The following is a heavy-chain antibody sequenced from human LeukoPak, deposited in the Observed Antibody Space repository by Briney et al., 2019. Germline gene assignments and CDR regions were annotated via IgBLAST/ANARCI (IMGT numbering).Heavy chain of an antibody. V-gene: IGHV4-61*02. J-gene: IGHJ4*02. CDR1: GGSISSGSYY. D-gene: IGHD3-3*01. CDR2: IYTSGST. Sequence: PSQTLSLTCTVSGGSISSGSYYWSWIRQPAGKGLEWIGRIYTSGSTNYNPSLKSRVTISVDTSKNQFSLKLSSVTAADTAVYYCARELYDFWSGYYLNYWGQGTLVTVSS. CDR3: ARELYDFWSGYYLNY.